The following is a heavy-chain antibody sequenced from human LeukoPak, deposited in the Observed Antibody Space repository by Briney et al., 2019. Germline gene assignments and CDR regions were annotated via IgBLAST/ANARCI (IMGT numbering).Heavy chain of an antibody. CDR1: GFTFSSYS. V-gene: IGHV3-21*06. D-gene: IGHD3-22*01. CDR2: ISTGSSYI. Sequence: GGSLRLSCAASGFTFSSYSMNWVRQAPGKGLEWVSSISTGSSYIYYADSVKGRFTISRDNAKNSLYLQMHSLRGEDTAVYYCARGALAVITSVYDYWGRGTLVTVSS. J-gene: IGHJ4*02. CDR3: ARGALAVITSVYDY.